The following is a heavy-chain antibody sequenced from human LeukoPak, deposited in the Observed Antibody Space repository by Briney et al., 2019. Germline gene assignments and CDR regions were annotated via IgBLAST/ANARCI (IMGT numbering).Heavy chain of an antibody. D-gene: IGHD1-26*01. CDR2: INAGNGNT. V-gene: IGHV1-3*01. J-gene: IGHJ4*02. CDR3: ARAIVGATGFDY. Sequence: GASVKVSCKASGYTFTSYAMHWVRQAPGQRLEWMGWINAGNGNTKYSQKFQGRVTITRDTSASTAYMELSSLRSEDTAVYYCARAIVGATGFDYWGQGTLVTVSS. CDR1: GYTFTSYA.